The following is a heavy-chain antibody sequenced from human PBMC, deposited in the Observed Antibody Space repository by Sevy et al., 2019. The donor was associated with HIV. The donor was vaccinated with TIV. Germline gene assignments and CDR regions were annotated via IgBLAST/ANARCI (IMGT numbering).Heavy chain of an antibody. J-gene: IGHJ4*02. Sequence: GGSLRLSCAASGFTFSHYGAHWVRQAPGKGLEWVTFIQYDGQDKYYADSVKGRFTISRDNSKNMLYLQMNSLRADDTAIYYCAKNTAAVSVGGFHYRGQGTPVTVSS. CDR3: AKNTAAVSVGGFHY. CDR2: IQYDGQDK. CDR1: GFTFSHYG. V-gene: IGHV3-30*02. D-gene: IGHD6-13*01.